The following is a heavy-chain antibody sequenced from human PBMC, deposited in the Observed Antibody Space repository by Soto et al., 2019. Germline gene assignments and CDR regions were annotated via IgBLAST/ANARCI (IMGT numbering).Heavy chain of an antibody. CDR3: AGIYYYGSGSYYYYYYGMDV. D-gene: IGHD3-10*01. V-gene: IGHV4-34*01. Sequence: SETLSLTCAVYGGSFSGYYWSWIRQPPGKGLEWIGEINHSGSTNYNPSLKSRVTISVDTSKNQFSLKLSSVTAADTAVYYCAGIYYYGSGSYYYYYYGMDVWGQGTTVTVSS. CDR1: GGSFSGYY. CDR2: INHSGST. J-gene: IGHJ6*02.